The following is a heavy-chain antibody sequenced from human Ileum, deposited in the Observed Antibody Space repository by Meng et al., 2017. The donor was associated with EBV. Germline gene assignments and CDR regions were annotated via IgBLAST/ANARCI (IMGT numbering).Heavy chain of an antibody. CDR2: IYHSGGS. J-gene: IGHJ4*02. D-gene: IGHD6-19*01. Sequence: GPLAELGPGLGKASGTLALTCTVSGGSINSNSWWNWVRQPSGKGLEWIGDIYHSGGSNYNPSLKSRVTISLDNSNNQFSLTLSSVTAADTAVYYCARDPIPVPGRNFDYWGQGTLVTVSS. V-gene: IGHV4-4*02. CDR3: ARDPIPVPGRNFDY. CDR1: GGSINSNSW.